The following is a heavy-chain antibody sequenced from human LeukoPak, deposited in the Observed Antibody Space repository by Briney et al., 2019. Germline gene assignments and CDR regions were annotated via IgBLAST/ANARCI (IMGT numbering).Heavy chain of an antibody. CDR3: ARPAQIVDYYDKTPPYAFDI. D-gene: IGHD3-22*01. V-gene: IGHV1-69*13. CDR1: GYTFTGYY. CDR2: IIPIFGTA. Sequence: ASVKVSCKASGYTFTGYYMHWVRQAPGQGLEWMGGIIPIFGTANYAQKFQGRVTITADESTSTAYMELSSLRSEDTAVYYCARPAQIVDYYDKTPPYAFDIWGQGTMVTVSS. J-gene: IGHJ3*02.